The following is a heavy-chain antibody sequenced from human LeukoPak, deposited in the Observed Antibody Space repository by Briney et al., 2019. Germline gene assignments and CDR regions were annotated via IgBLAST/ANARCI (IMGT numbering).Heavy chain of an antibody. CDR2: INHSGSI. Sequence: SETLSLTCAVYGGSFSGYYWSWIRQPPGKGLEWIGEINHSGSINYNPSLKSRVTISVDTSKNQFSLKLSSVTAADTAVYYCARGPWGGFYYYYMDVWGKGTTVTVPS. J-gene: IGHJ6*03. CDR1: GGSFSGYY. V-gene: IGHV4-34*01. CDR3: ARGPWGGFYYYYMDV. D-gene: IGHD3-16*01.